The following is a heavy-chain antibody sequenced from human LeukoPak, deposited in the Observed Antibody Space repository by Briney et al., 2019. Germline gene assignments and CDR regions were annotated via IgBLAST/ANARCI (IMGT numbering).Heavy chain of an antibody. V-gene: IGHV4-39*07. Sequence: SETLSLTCTVSGGSISSSSYYWGWIRQPPGKGLEWIGGIYYSGSTYYNPSLKSRVTISVDTSKNQFSLKLSSVTAADTAVYYCVRRTYYDFWSGYYTYFDYWGQGTLVTVSS. D-gene: IGHD3-3*01. CDR1: GGSISSSSYY. CDR2: IYYSGST. CDR3: VRRTYYDFWSGYYTYFDY. J-gene: IGHJ4*02.